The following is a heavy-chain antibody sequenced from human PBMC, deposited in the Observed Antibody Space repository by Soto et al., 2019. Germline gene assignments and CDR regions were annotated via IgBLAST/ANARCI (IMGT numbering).Heavy chain of an antibody. V-gene: IGHV1-46*01. D-gene: IGHD6-13*01. CDR1: GYTFTSYY. CDR2: INPSGGST. CDR3: ARELGQQLIRYYYYGRDV. Sequence: QVQLVQSGAEVKKPGASVKVSCKASGYTFTSYYMHWVRQAPGQGLEWMGIINPSGGSTSYAQKFQGRVTMTRDTATSTVYMELSSLRSADTALYYWARELGQQLIRYYYYGRDVGGQGTTVTVSS. J-gene: IGHJ6*02.